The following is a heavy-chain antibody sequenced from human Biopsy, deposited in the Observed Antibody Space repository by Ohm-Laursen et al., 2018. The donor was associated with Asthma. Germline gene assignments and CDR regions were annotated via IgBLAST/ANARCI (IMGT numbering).Heavy chain of an antibody. CDR1: GRHFGSYN. J-gene: IGHJ4*02. V-gene: IGHV3-30-3*01. CDR2: VSYDGGVV. D-gene: IGHD3-3*01. CDR3: AKRRGYSDLTDFDH. Sequence: LSCAASGRHFGSYNMHWARQAPGKGLEWVAVVSYDGGVVHYADSMKGRFTISRDNAKSTLYLQMNRLRTDDTAVYFCAKRRGYSDLTDFDHWGQGTLVTVSS.